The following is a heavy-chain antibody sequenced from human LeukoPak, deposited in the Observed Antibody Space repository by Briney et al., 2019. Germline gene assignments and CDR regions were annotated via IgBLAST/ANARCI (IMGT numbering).Heavy chain of an antibody. D-gene: IGHD4-23*01. J-gene: IGHJ4*02. CDR3: AKDYGGNHFDY. CDR1: GLTFSSYG. CDR2: IRYDGSNK. V-gene: IGHV3-30*02. Sequence: GGSLRLSCAASGLTFSSYGMHWVRQAPGKGLEWVAFIRYDGSNKYYADSVKGRFTISRDNSKNTLYLQMNSLRAEDTAVYYCAKDYGGNHFDYWGQGTLVTVSS.